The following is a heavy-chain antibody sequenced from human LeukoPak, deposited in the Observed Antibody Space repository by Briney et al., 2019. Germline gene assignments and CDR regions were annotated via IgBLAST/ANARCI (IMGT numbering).Heavy chain of an antibody. J-gene: IGHJ4*02. D-gene: IGHD3-16*02. CDR3: AKGPAPRLGEFSYHALVDY. Sequence: GGSLRLSCVASGFTFSSYGMHWVRQAPGKGLEWVAFISYDGSNENIADSVKGRFIISRDNSKNTLYLQMNSLRAEDTAVYYCAKGPAPRLGEFSYHALVDYWGQGTLATVSS. V-gene: IGHV3-30*18. CDR1: GFTFSSYG. CDR2: ISYDGSNE.